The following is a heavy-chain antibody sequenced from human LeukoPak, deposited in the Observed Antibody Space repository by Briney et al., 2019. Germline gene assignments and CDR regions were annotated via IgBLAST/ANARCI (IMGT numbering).Heavy chain of an antibody. CDR1: GFTFTDYY. D-gene: IGHD2-2*01. J-gene: IGHJ5*02. Sequence: PGGSLRLSCAASGFTFTDYYMSWIRQAPGKGLEWVAYISSSGSYTNYADSVKGRFTISRDNSKNTLYLQMGSLRAEDMAVYYCARGALGYCSSTSCFATQFGAWGQGTLVTVSS. V-gene: IGHV3-11*06. CDR3: ARGALGYCSSTSCFATQFGA. CDR2: ISSSGSYT.